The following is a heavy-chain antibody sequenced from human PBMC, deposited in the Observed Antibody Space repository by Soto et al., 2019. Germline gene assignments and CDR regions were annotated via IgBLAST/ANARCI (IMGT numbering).Heavy chain of an antibody. D-gene: IGHD5-12*01. CDR3: ARGSGYVLYGMDV. V-gene: IGHV3-23*01. CDR1: GFTFSSYA. J-gene: IGHJ6*02. CDR2: ISCNGGSK. Sequence: QPGGSLRLSCAASGFTFSSYAMSWVRQAPGKGLEWVSAISCNGGSKYYADSVKGRFTISRDNSKNTLYLQMNSLRAEDTAVYYCARGSGYVLYGMDVWGQGTTVTVSS.